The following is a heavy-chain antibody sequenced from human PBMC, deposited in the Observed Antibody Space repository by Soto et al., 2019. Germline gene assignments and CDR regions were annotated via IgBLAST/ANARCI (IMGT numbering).Heavy chain of an antibody. D-gene: IGHD1-26*01. CDR1: GGSISSYY. CDR3: ARGLVGATFYFDY. J-gene: IGHJ4*02. CDR2: IYYSGST. Sequence: KTSETLSLTCTVSGGSISSYYWSWIRQPPGKGLEWIGYIYYSGSTNYNPSLKSRVTISVDTSKNQFSLKLSSVTAADTAVYYCARGLVGATFYFDYWGQGTLVTVSS. V-gene: IGHV4-59*01.